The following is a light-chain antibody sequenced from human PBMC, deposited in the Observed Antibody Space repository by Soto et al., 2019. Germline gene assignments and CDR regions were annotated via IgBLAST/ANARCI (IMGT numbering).Light chain of an antibody. CDR2: NDN. V-gene: IGLV1-47*02. Sequence: QSVLTQPPSASGTPGQRVTISCSGSTSNIGSNSVYWYRQLPGTAPKLLIYNDNKRPAGVPDRFSGSKSGTSASLAISGLRSEDEAGYFCAAWDDSLSGPVFGGGIKLTVL. CDR3: AAWDDSLSGPV. J-gene: IGLJ3*02. CDR1: TSNIGSNS.